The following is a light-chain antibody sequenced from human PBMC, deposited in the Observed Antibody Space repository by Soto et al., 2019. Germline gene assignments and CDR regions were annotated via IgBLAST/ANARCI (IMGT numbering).Light chain of an antibody. CDR1: QIVSSSY. J-gene: IGKJ1*01. V-gene: IGKV3-20*01. CDR3: QYYAGSLWT. Sequence: EIVLTQSPGTLSLSPGERATLSCRASQIVSSSYLAWYQQKPGQAPRLLIYGVSTRASGIPDRFSGSGSGTDFTLTISRLEPEDFAVYYCQYYAGSLWTFGQGTTVEIQ. CDR2: GVS.